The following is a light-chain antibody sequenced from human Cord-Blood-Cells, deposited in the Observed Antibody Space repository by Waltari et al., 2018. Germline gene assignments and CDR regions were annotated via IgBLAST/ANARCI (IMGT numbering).Light chain of an antibody. CDR2: EVS. J-gene: IGLJ1*01. CDR1: SSDVGGYNY. CDR3: SSYTSSVYV. V-gene: IGLV2-14*01. Sequence: QSALTQPASVSGSPGQSITISCTGTSSDVGGYNYVSWYQQNPGKAPKLMIYEVSNRPSGVSNRFSGSKSGNTASLTISGLQAEDEADYYCSSYTSSVYVFGTGTKVTVL.